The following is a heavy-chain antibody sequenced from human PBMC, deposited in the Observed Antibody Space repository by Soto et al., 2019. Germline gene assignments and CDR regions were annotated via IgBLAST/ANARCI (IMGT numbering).Heavy chain of an antibody. V-gene: IGHV3-9*01. CDR1: GFTFSSYA. Sequence: PGGSLRLSCAASGFTFSSYAMSWVRQAPGKGLEWVSGISWNSGSIGYADSVKGRFTISRDNAKISLYLQMNSLRAEDTALYYCAKDTAYGDYLNNYFDYWGQGTLVTVSS. CDR3: AKDTAYGDYLNNYFDY. D-gene: IGHD4-17*01. CDR2: ISWNSGSI. J-gene: IGHJ4*02.